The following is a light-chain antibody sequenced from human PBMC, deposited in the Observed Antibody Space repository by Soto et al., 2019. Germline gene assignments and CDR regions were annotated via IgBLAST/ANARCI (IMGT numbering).Light chain of an antibody. J-gene: IGKJ2*01. Sequence: EIVLTQSPATLFLSPGERATLSCRASLCVSSCLAWYQQKPGQAPRLLIYDASNRATRIPARFSHSGSGTEFTLTISSLEPQDFAVYYYQQRSNWLYTFGQGTKLEIK. V-gene: IGKV3-11*01. CDR1: LCVSSC. CDR3: QQRSNWLYT. CDR2: DAS.